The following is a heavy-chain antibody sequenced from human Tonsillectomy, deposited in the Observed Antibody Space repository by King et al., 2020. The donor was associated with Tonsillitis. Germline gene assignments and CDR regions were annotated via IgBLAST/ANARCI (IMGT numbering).Heavy chain of an antibody. CDR1: GFTFSSYA. V-gene: IGHV3-23*04. J-gene: IGHJ6*03. CDR3: AKDGYSSSWYPLHIDV. D-gene: IGHD6-13*01. CDR2: ISDSGGST. Sequence: VQLVESGGGLVQPGGSLRLSCAASGFTFSSYAMSWVRQAPGKGLEWVSGISDSGGSTYYADSVKGRFTISRDNSKSTLYLQMNSLRAEDTAVYYCAKDGYSSSWYPLHIDVWGKGTSVHVAS.